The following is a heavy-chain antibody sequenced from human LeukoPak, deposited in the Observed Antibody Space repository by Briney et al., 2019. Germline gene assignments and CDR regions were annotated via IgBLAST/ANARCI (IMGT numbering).Heavy chain of an antibody. V-gene: IGHV3-48*02. D-gene: IGHD1-26*01. CDR2: IYRSTGT. J-gene: IGHJ3*02. CDR1: WFTFSTYP. Sequence: GGSLTLSCSASWFTFSTYPMNWVRQTPGKGGECCSHIYRSTGTYADSVKGRFTISRDNAKNSLFLQMNIRRDEDTAIYYCARDLHYAFDTWGPGKVVTVSS. CDR3: ARDLHYAFDT.